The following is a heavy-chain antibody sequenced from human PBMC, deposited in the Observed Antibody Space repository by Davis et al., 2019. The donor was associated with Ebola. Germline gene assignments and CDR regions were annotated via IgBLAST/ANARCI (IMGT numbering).Heavy chain of an antibody. D-gene: IGHD4-11*01. J-gene: IGHJ4*02. CDR1: GGTFSSYA. Sequence: SVKVSCKASGGTFSSYAISWVRQAPGQGLEWMGGIIPIFGTANYAQKFQGRVTITADESTSTAYMELSSLRSEDTAVYYCARVYSDYETYFDYWGQGTLVTVSS. CDR3: ARVYSDYETYFDY. CDR2: IIPIFGTA. V-gene: IGHV1-69*13.